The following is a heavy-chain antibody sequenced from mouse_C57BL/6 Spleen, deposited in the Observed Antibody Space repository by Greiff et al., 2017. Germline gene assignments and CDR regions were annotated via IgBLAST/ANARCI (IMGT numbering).Heavy chain of an antibody. D-gene: IGHD2-4*01. J-gene: IGHJ2*01. Sequence: QVQLQQSGPGLVQPSQSLSITCTVSGFSLTSYGVHWVRQSPGKGLEWLGVIWSGGSTDYTAAFISRLSISKDNSKSQVFFKMNSLQADDTAIYYCARNHYDYDDRDYFDYWGQGTTLTVSS. CDR1: GFSLTSYG. CDR3: ARNHYDYDDRDYFDY. V-gene: IGHV2-2*01. CDR2: IWSGGST.